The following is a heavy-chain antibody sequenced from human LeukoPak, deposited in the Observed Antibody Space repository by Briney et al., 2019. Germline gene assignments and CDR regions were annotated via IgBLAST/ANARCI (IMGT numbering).Heavy chain of an antibody. Sequence: GGSLRLSCAASGFTFSSYAMSWVRRAPGKGLEWVSSISSSGGNTYYAGSVRGRFTISRDNSKNTLHLQMNSLRAEDTAVYFCATLNTPFDYWGQGILVTVSS. CDR2: ISSSGGNT. CDR3: ATLNTPFDY. CDR1: GFTFSSYA. V-gene: IGHV3-23*01. D-gene: IGHD2-15*01. J-gene: IGHJ4*02.